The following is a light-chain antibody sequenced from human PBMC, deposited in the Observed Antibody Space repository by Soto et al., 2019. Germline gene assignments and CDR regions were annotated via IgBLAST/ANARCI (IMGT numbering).Light chain of an antibody. CDR1: QSVDSN. CDR2: QTS. V-gene: IGKV3-11*01. Sequence: EILMPQSPATLSVSPVERSPLSCRASQSVDSNLAWYQQKPGQAPRLLIYQTSIRAAGIPARFSGSGSGTDFTLTISSLEPEDFAVYYCQQRSNWPRTWDFGQGTKVDIK. J-gene: IGKJ1*01. CDR3: QQRSNWPRTWD.